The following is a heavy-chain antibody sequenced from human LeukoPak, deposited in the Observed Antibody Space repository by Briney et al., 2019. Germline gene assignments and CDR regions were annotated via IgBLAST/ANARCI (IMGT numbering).Heavy chain of an antibody. V-gene: IGHV3-13*01. Sequence: GGSLRLSCAASGFSFSDYDMHWVRQATGKGLEWVSAIGTAGDTYYTGSVKGRFTISRENAKNSLYLQMNSLRAGDTAVYYCARVAKERVGGVYYFDYWGQGTLVTVSS. CDR2: IGTAGDT. CDR3: ARVAKERVGGVYYFDY. D-gene: IGHD1-1*01. J-gene: IGHJ4*02. CDR1: GFSFSDYD.